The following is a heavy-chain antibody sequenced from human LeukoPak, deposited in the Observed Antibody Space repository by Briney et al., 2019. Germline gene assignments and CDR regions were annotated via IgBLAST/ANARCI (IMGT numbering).Heavy chain of an antibody. CDR2: IWYGGSNK. D-gene: IGHD3-10*01. Sequence: GRSLRLSCAASGFTFSSYGMHWVRQAPGKGPEWVSVIWYGGSNKYYADSVKGRFTISRDNSKNTLYLQMNSLRAEDTAVYYCATNLITMVRGVITKIYFDYWGPGTLVTVSS. CDR3: ATNLITMVRGVITKIYFDY. J-gene: IGHJ4*02. V-gene: IGHV3-33*01. CDR1: GFTFSSYG.